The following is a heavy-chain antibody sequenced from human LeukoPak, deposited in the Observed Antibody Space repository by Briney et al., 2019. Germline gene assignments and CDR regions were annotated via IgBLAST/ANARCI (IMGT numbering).Heavy chain of an antibody. CDR2: IYYSGST. Sequence: PSQTLSLTCTVSGVSISSGRYYWSWIRQPPGKGLEWIGYIYYSGSTYYNPSLKSRVTISVDTSKNQFSLKLSSVTAADTAVYYCGGYCSGGSCFDAFDIWGQGTMVTVSS. J-gene: IGHJ3*02. CDR1: GVSISSGRYY. CDR3: GGYCSGGSCFDAFDI. V-gene: IGHV4-30-4*01. D-gene: IGHD2-15*01.